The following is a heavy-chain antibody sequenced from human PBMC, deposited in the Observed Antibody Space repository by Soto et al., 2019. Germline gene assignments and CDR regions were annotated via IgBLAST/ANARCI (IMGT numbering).Heavy chain of an antibody. J-gene: IGHJ4*02. Sequence: VQLVESGGGVVQPGRSLRLSCAASGFTFSSYAMHWVRQAPGKGLEWVAVISYDGSNKYYADSVKGRFTISRDNSKNTLYLQMNSLRAEDTAVYYCARAREYCSGGSCYSYFDYWGQGTLVTVSS. CDR2: ISYDGSNK. V-gene: IGHV3-30-3*01. D-gene: IGHD2-15*01. CDR3: ARAREYCSGGSCYSYFDY. CDR1: GFTFSSYA.